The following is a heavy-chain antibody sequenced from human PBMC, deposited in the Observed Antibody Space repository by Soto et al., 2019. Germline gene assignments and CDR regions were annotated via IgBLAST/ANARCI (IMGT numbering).Heavy chain of an antibody. CDR3: ARPFFYDSSGYYEDNWCDP. Sequence: EVQLVESGGGLVQPGGSLRLSCAASGFTFSSYSMNWVRQAPGKGLEWVSYISSSSSTIYYADSLKGRFTISRDNAKNSLYLQINSLRDADPAVYYCARPFFYDSSGYYEDNWCDPWVKGTLVTVSS. J-gene: IGHJ5*02. CDR2: ISSSSSTI. V-gene: IGHV3-48*02. CDR1: GFTFSSYS. D-gene: IGHD3-22*01.